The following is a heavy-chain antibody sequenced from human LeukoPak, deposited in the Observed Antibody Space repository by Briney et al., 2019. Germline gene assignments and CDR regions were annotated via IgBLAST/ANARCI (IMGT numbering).Heavy chain of an antibody. J-gene: IGHJ6*02. CDR1: GGSISSYY. D-gene: IGHD3-3*01. V-gene: IGHV4-59*01. CDR3: ARTQYYDFWSGLNGMDV. Sequence: SQTLSLTCTVSGGSISSYYWSWIRQPPGKGLEWIGYIYYSGSTNYNPSLKSRVTISVDTSKNQFSLKLSSVTAADTAVYYCARTQYYDFWSGLNGMDVWGQGTTVTVSS. CDR2: IYYSGST.